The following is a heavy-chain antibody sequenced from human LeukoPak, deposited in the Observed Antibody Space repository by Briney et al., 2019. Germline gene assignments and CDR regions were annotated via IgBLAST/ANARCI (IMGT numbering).Heavy chain of an antibody. CDR2: ISGSGGST. J-gene: IGHJ4*02. D-gene: IGHD5-18*01. Sequence: PGGSLRLSCAASGFTFSSYAMSWVRQAPGKGLEWVPAISGSGGSTYYADSVKGRFTISRDNSKNTLYLQMNSLRAEDTAVYYCARGYSYGYDYWGQGTLVTVSS. CDR3: ARGYSYGYDY. V-gene: IGHV3-23*01. CDR1: GFTFSSYA.